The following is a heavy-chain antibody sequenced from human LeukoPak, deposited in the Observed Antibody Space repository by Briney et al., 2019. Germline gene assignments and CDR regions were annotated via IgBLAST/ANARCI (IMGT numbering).Heavy chain of an antibody. V-gene: IGHV3-33*08. D-gene: IGHD3-10*01. J-gene: IGHJ4*02. CDR3: AREGMVRGLIDY. CDR2: IWYDGSNK. CDR1: GFTFSSYA. Sequence: GGSLRLSCTASGFTFSSYAMNWVRQAPDKGLEWVAIIWYDGSNKYYADSVKGRFTISRDNSNSTLYLQMKSLRAEDTAVYYCAREGMVRGLIDYWGQGTLVTVSS.